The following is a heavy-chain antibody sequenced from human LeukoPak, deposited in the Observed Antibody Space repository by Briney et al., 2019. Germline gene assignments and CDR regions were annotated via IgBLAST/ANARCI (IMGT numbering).Heavy chain of an antibody. J-gene: IGHJ4*01. CDR1: GYNSTGYG. Sequence: AAVKVSSKATGYNSTGYGISWVRQAPGQGLEWMGWICAYNVNTNYAQKFRGRAIMTTDTSTSTAYMELRSLRSNNTAVYYCARDPDCSSTSCAESAFDYWGHGTLVTVSS. CDR3: ARDPDCSSTSCAESAFDY. D-gene: IGHD2-2*01. CDR2: ICAYNVNT. V-gene: IGHV1-18*01.